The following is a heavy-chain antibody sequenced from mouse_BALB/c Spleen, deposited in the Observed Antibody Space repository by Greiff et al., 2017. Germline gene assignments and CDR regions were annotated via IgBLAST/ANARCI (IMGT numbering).Heavy chain of an antibody. D-gene: IGHD2-4*01. CDR2: IDPYNGGT. CDR3: ARGSTMITTGALMDY. CDR1: GYAFTSYN. J-gene: IGHJ4*01. V-gene: IGHV1S135*01. Sequence: EVQLQQSGPELVKPGASVKVSCKASGYAFTSYNMYWVKQSHGKSLEWIGYIDPYNGGTSYNQKFKGKATLTVDKSSSTAYMRLNSLTSEDSAVYYCARGSTMITTGALMDYWGQGTSVTVSS.